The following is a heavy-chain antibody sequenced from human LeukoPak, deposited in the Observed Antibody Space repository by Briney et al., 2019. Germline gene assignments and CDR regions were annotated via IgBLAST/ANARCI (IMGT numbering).Heavy chain of an antibody. CDR3: ATLWGGELAAADY. J-gene: IGHJ4*02. CDR2: LDPEDGET. V-gene: IGHV1-24*01. D-gene: IGHD6-13*01. CDR1: VYTLTELS. Sequence: ASVNVSCKVSVYTLTELSMHWVRQAPGKGGEGMGVLDPEDGETIYAQKFQGRVTITEDTSTDTAYMELSSLRSEDTAVYYCATLWGGELAAADYWGQGTLVTVSS.